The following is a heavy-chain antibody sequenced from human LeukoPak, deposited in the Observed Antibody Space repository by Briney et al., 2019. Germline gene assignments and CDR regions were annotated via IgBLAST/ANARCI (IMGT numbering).Heavy chain of an antibody. CDR2: INPNSGGT. Sequence: ASVKVSCKASGYTFTGYYMHWVRQAPGQGLEWMGWINPNSGGTNYAQKLQGRVTMTTNTFTSTAYLELRSLRSDDTAVYYCARDHYFDTSGNPSYYFDYWGQGTLVTVSS. D-gene: IGHD3-22*01. J-gene: IGHJ4*02. CDR3: ARDHYFDTSGNPSYYFDY. CDR1: GYTFTGYY. V-gene: IGHV1-2*02.